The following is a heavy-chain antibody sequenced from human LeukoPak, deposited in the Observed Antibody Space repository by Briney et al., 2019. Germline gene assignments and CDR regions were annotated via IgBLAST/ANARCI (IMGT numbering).Heavy chain of an antibody. CDR2: IYYSGST. D-gene: IGHD1-26*01. Sequence: SETLSLTCTVSGGPISSYYWSWIRQPPGKGLECIGYIYYSGSTNYNPSLKSRVTISVDTSKNQFSLKLSSVTAADTAVYYCARDTGGSYFSWFDPWGQRTLVTVSS. V-gene: IGHV4-59*01. CDR1: GGPISSYY. J-gene: IGHJ5*02. CDR3: ARDTGGSYFSWFDP.